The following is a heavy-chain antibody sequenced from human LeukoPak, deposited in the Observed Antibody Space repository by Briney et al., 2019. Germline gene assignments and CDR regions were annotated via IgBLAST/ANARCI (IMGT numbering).Heavy chain of an antibody. CDR2: INTNTGNP. J-gene: IGHJ4*02. CDR3: TTDLRRITMVRGVDY. Sequence: LGASVKVSCKASGYTFTSYAMNWVRQAPGQGLEWMGWINTNTGNPTYAQGFTGRFVFSLDTSVSTAYLQISSLKAEDTAVYYCTTDLRRITMVRGVDYWGQGTLVTVSS. CDR1: GYTFTSYA. V-gene: IGHV7-4-1*02. D-gene: IGHD3-10*01.